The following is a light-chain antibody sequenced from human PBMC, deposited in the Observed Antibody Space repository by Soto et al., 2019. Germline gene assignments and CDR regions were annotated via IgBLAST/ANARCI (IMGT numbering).Light chain of an antibody. CDR2: GAS. Sequence: EIVWPQSPGTLYLSPGERATLSCRASQSVSNNYLAWYQQKPGQAPRLLIYGASNRATGIPDRFSGSGSGTDFTLTISRLEPEDFAVYYCQQYGSSGTVGQGSKVDIK. V-gene: IGKV3-20*01. CDR1: QSVSNNY. J-gene: IGKJ1*01. CDR3: QQYGSSGT.